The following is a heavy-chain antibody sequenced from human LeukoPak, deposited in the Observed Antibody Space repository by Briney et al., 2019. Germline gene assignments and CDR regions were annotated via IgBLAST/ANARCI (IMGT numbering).Heavy chain of an antibody. V-gene: IGHV1-8*01. CDR1: GYTFTSYD. D-gene: IGHD6-13*01. Sequence: GSVKVSCKASGYTFTSYDINWVRQATGQGLEWMGWMNPNSGNTGYAQKFQGRVTMTRNTSISRAYMELSSLRSEDTAVYYCARGFVGQQLVLWGFDPWGQGTLVTVSS. CDR3: ARGFVGQQLVLWGFDP. J-gene: IGHJ5*02. CDR2: MNPNSGNT.